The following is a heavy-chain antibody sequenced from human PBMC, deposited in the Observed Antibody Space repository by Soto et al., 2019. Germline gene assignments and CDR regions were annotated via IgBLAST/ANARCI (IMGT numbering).Heavy chain of an antibody. CDR1: GFTFSTYG. Sequence: TGGPLRLSCAVSGFTFSTYGMHWVRQAPDKGLEWVAFISSDGTKKYYADSVKGQFTVSRDNSMNTLYLQMSSLRAEDTAAYYCAREPSTGLVVAGIDYWGQGALDTVSS. J-gene: IGHJ4*02. CDR2: ISSDGTKK. D-gene: IGHD6-19*01. V-gene: IGHV3-30*03. CDR3: AREPSTGLVVAGIDY.